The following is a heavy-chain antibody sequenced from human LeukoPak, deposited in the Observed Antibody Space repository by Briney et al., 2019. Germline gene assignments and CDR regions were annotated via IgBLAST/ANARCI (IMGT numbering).Heavy chain of an antibody. J-gene: IGHJ4*02. Sequence: ASVKVSCKASGYTFTSYGISWVRQAPGQGLEWMGWISAYNGNTNYAQKFQGRVTMTRDTSISTAYMELNRLRSDDTAVYYCARDVGEYCSSTSCYASDKWGQGTLVTVSS. CDR3: ARDVGEYCSSTSCYASDK. V-gene: IGHV1-18*01. CDR1: GYTFTSYG. CDR2: ISAYNGNT. D-gene: IGHD2-2*01.